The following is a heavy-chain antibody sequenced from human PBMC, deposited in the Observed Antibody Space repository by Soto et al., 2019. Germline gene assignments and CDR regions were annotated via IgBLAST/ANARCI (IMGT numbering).Heavy chain of an antibody. CDR3: ARYSSSSRALSYNWFDP. CDR1: GGSISSSNW. Sequence: QVQLQESGPGLVKPSGTLSLTCAVSGGSISSSNWWSWVRQPPGKGLEWIGEIYHSGSTNYNPSLTGRVTISVDKSKNQFYLKLSSVTAADTAVYYCARYSSSSRALSYNWFDPWGQGTLVTVSS. D-gene: IGHD6-6*01. CDR2: IYHSGST. V-gene: IGHV4-4*02. J-gene: IGHJ5*02.